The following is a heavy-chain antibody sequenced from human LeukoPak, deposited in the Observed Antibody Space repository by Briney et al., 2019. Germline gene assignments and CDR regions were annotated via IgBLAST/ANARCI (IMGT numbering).Heavy chain of an antibody. CDR2: ISGYTGDT. V-gene: IGHV1-18*01. Sequence: GASVRVSCKTSGYTFTNYDIYWVRQAPGQGLECMGWISGYTGDTKYAQILQGRFTVTTDTSTSTAYMELRSLTYDDTAVYYCARAGYCGEGGCRGGSAFDVWGQGTMVTVSS. CDR1: GYTFTNYD. J-gene: IGHJ3*01. D-gene: IGHD2-21*01. CDR3: ARAGYCGEGGCRGGSAFDV.